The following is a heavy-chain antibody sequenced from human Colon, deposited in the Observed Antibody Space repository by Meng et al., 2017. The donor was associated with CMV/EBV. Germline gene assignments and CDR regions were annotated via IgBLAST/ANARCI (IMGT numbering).Heavy chain of an antibody. Sequence: GESLKISCKASGFNVTNKAMSWVRQAPGKGLEWVGVSYGAGPTDSAGSAKGRFTIYRDNSKNTLFLQMNSLRPEDTGVYYCARQVRLDDRFDYWGQGTLVTVSS. CDR2: SYGAGPT. CDR3: ARQVRLDDRFDY. D-gene: IGHD3-3*01. CDR1: GFNVTNKA. V-gene: IGHV3-66*02. J-gene: IGHJ4*02.